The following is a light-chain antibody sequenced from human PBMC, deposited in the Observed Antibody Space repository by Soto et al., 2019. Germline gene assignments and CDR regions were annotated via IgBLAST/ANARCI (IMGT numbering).Light chain of an antibody. CDR3: QQYNSWPIT. CDR2: GAS. J-gene: IGKJ5*01. V-gene: IGKV3-15*01. Sequence: EVVLTQSPATLSVSPGDRATLSCRASQSVSRNLAWYQQKPGQAPRLLIYGASTRATGVPARFSGSGSATEFTLSISSLQSEDVAVYYCQQYNSWPITFGQGTRLENK. CDR1: QSVSRN.